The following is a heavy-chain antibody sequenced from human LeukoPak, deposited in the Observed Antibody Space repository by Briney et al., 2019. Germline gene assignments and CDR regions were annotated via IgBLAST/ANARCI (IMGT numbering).Heavy chain of an antibody. J-gene: IGHJ3*02. D-gene: IGHD3-16*01. CDR3: VSMGSDGFDI. CDR1: GGTFSSYA. Sequence: ASVKVSCKASGGTFSSYAISWVRQAPGQGLEWMGGIIPIFGTANYAQEFQGRVTITADKSTSTAYMELSSLRSEDTAVYYCVSMGSDGFDIWGQGTMIIVSS. CDR2: IIPIFGTA. V-gene: IGHV1-69*06.